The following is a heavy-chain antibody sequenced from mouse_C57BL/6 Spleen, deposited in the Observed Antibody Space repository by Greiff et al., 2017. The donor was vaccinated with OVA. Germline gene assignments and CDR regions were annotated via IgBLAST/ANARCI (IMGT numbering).Heavy chain of an antibody. CDR2: INPNNGGT. CDR1: GYTFTDYN. J-gene: IGHJ3*01. D-gene: IGHD5-2*01. Sequence: VQLQQSGPELVKPGASVKMSCKASGYTFTDYNMHWVKQSHGKSLEWIGYINPNNGGTSYNQKFKGKATLTVNKSASTSYMELRSLTSEDSAVYYCAEYSPGFAYWGQGTLVTVSA. V-gene: IGHV1-22*01. CDR3: AEYSPGFAY.